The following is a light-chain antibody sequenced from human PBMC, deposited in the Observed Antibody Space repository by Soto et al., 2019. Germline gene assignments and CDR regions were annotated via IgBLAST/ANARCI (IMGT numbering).Light chain of an antibody. CDR1: QSVDNN. CDR3: QQYDSSPRT. J-gene: IGKJ1*01. V-gene: IGKV3-20*01. Sequence: EIVMTQSPVTLSASPGESATLSCRASQSVDNNVAWYQQKPGQAPRPLIYGVSSRATGIPDRFSGSGSGTDFTLTISRLEPEDFAVYYCQQYDSSPRTFGQGTKVDIK. CDR2: GVS.